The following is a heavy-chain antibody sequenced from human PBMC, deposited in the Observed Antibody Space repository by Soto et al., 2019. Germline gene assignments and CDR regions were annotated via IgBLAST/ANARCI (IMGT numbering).Heavy chain of an antibody. D-gene: IGHD6-13*01. CDR3: ARGLRYSSSWLTCDY. Sequence: QVQLVQSGAEVKKPGASVKVSCKASGYTFTTYFMHWVRQAPGQGLEWMGIINPSDGSTTYAQKFQGRVTMTRDTSTRTVYMELSSLRSEDTALYYCARGLRYSSSWLTCDYWGQGTLVTVSS. J-gene: IGHJ4*02. V-gene: IGHV1-46*03. CDR1: GYTFTTYF. CDR2: INPSDGST.